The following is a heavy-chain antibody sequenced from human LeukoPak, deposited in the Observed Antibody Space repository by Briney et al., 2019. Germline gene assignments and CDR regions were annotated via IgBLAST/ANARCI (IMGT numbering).Heavy chain of an antibody. CDR3: ARGGGRGGSERYDY. V-gene: IGHV4-4*07. CDR2: IFTSGST. Sequence: SETLSLTCTVSAGSISNFYWTWLRQPAGKGLEWIGRIFTSGSTNYNPSLKSRVTMSVDTSKNQFSLKLSSVTAADTAVYYCARGGGRGGSERYDYWGQGTLVTVSS. J-gene: IGHJ4*02. CDR1: AGSISNFY. D-gene: IGHD2-15*01.